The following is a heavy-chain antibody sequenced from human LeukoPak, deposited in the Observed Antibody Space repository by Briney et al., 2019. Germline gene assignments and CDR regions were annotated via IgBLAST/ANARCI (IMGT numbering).Heavy chain of an antibody. J-gene: IGHJ6*02. D-gene: IGHD4-17*01. CDR3: ARDSCTVTYYYDYGMDV. Sequence: GGSLTLSCAASGFTFSSYEMNWVRQAPGKGLEWVSYISSSGSTIYYADSVKGRFTISRDNAKNSLYLQMNSLRAEDTAVYYCARDSCTVTYYYDYGMDVWGQGTTVTVS. CDR2: ISSSGSTI. V-gene: IGHV3-48*03. CDR1: GFTFSSYE.